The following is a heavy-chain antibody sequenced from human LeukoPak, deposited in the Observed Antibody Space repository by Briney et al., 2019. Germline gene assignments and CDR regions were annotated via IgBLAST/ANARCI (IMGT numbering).Heavy chain of an antibody. V-gene: IGHV3-74*01. CDR3: TRNGEADYDILTGHDVPFDY. J-gene: IGHJ4*02. D-gene: IGHD3-9*01. CDR1: GFTLSNYW. Sequence: LGGSLRLSCAVSGFTLSNYWMYWVRQAPGKGLVWFSRINSDGSSTSYADSVKGRFTISRDNAKNTLYLQMNSLRAEDTAVYYCTRNGEADYDILTGHDVPFDYWGQGTLVTVSS. CDR2: INSDGSST.